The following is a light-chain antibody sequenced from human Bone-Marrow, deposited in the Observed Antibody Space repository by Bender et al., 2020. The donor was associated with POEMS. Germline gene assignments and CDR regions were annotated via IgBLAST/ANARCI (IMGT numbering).Light chain of an antibody. CDR3: CSYAGSYSLV. Sequence: QSVLTQPPSASGTPGQSVIISCSGTDSNFGGNNVNWYQHLPGTAPRLVVYSNYQRPSGVPDRFSGSKSGNMASLTISGLQAEDEADYHCCSYAGSYSLVFGGGTKLTVL. J-gene: IGLJ2*01. V-gene: IGLV1-44*01. CDR1: DSNFGGNN. CDR2: SNY.